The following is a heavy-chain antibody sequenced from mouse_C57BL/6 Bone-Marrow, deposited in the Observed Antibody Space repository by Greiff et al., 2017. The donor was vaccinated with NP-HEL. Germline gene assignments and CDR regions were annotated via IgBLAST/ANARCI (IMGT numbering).Heavy chain of an antibody. CDR2: ISYDGSN. CDR3: AREVPITTVVATRYFDV. Sequence: VQLQQSGPGLVKPSQSLSLTCSVTGYSITSGYYWNWIRQFPGNKLEWMGYISYDGSNNYNPSLKNRISITRDTSKNQFFLKLNSVTTEDTATYYCAREVPITTVVATRYFDVWGTGTTVTVSS. CDR1: GYSITSGYY. D-gene: IGHD1-1*01. V-gene: IGHV3-6*01. J-gene: IGHJ1*03.